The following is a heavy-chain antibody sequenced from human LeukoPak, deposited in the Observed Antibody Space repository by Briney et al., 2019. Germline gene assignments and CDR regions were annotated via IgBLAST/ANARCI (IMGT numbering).Heavy chain of an antibody. J-gene: IGHJ5*02. CDR2: IYTSGST. CDR3: ARDGQEWNWFDP. Sequence: SETLSLTCTVSGGSISSYYWSWIRQPAGKGLEWIGRIYTSGSTNYNPSLKSRVTMSVDTSKNQFSLKLSSVIAADTAVYYCARDGQEWNWFDPWGQGTLVTVSS. D-gene: IGHD3-3*01. CDR1: GGSISSYY. V-gene: IGHV4-4*07.